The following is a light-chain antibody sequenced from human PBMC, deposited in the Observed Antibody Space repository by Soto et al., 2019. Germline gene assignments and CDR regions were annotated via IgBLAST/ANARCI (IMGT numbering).Light chain of an antibody. CDR3: QQYGRSPT. CDR1: QSVNSNY. Sequence: EIVLTQSPGTLSLSPGERATLSCRANQSVNSNYLVWYQQTPGQAPRLLIYGASSRATGIPDRFSGSGSGTDFTLTISRLEPEYFAVYYCQQYGRSPTFGQGTRLEIK. CDR2: GAS. V-gene: IGKV3-20*01. J-gene: IGKJ5*01.